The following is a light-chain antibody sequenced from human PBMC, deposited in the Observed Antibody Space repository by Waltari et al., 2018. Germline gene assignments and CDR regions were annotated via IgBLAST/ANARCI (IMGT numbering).Light chain of an antibody. V-gene: IGLV2-23*02. CDR3: FSYAGSNSFA. CDR1: SNDLGRYNF. Sequence: QSALTQPASVSGSPGQSITVSCIGTSNDLGRYNFVSWFQQHPGRAPKLMIYDVSERPLGVSNRFSGSKSGNTASLTISGLQAEDEADYYCFSYAGSNSFAFGGGTRVTVL. CDR2: DVS. J-gene: IGLJ2*01.